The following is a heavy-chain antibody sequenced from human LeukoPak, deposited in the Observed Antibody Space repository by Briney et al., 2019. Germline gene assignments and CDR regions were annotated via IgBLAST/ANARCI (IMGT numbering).Heavy chain of an antibody. CDR3: ARADPNASGYFYRFNWFDP. D-gene: IGHD3-10*01. V-gene: IGHV4-59*01. CDR1: GGSISSYY. Sequence: SETLSLTCTVSGGSISSYYWNWVRQPPGKGLEWIGNIYYSGSTNYNPSLKSRVTISLDTSKFQFSLRLNSVTAADTVVYYCARADPNASGYFYRFNWFDPWGQGTLVTVSS. CDR2: IYYSGST. J-gene: IGHJ5*02.